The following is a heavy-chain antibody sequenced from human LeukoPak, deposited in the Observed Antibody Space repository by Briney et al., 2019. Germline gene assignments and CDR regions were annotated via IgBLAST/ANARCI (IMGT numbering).Heavy chain of an antibody. CDR3: AKARRSGTHYSDFDF. Sequence: GGSLRLSCAASGFNFDEYAMYWVRQAPGKGLEWFSLISGDGGTTSYADSVKGRFTISRDNSENSLNLQMKSLRSEDTALYYCAKARRSGTHYSDFDFWGQGTLVTVCS. V-gene: IGHV3-43*02. J-gene: IGHJ4*02. CDR2: ISGDGGTT. D-gene: IGHD1-26*01. CDR1: GFNFDEYA.